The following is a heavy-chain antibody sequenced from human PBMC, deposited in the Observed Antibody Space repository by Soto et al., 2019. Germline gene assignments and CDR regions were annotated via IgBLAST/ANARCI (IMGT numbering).Heavy chain of an antibody. CDR3: ARDSGIVVPHNWFDP. V-gene: IGHV3-33*01. CDR2: IWYDGSNK. Sequence: WGSLRISCAASGFTFSSYGMHWVRQAPGKGLEWVAVIWYDGSNKYYADSVKGRFTISRDNSKNTLYLQMNSLRAEDTAVYYCARDSGIVVPHNWFDPWGQGTLVTVSS. CDR1: GFTFSSYG. D-gene: IGHD2-21*01. J-gene: IGHJ5*02.